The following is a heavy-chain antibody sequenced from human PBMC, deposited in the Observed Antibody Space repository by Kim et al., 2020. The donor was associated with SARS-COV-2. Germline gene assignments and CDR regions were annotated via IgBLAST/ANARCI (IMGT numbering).Heavy chain of an antibody. CDR1: GFTFSSYG. V-gene: IGHV3-33*01. CDR3: ARTLYDRELIYYYYYGMDV. J-gene: IGHJ6*02. D-gene: IGHD5-12*01. CDR2: IWYDGSNK. Sequence: GGSLRLSCAASGFTFSSYGMHWVRQAPGKGLEWVAVIWYDGSNKYYADSVKGRFTISRDNSKNTLYLQMNSLRAEDTAVYYCARTLYDRELIYYYYYGMDVWGQGTTVTVSS.